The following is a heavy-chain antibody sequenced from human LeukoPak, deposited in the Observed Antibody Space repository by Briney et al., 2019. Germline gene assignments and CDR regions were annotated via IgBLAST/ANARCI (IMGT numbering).Heavy chain of an antibody. V-gene: IGHV1-8*03. Sequence: GASVKVSCKASGYTFTSYDINWVRQATGQGLEWMGWMNPNSGNTGYAQKFQGRVTITRITSISTAYMELRSLRSDDTAVYYCARDHTRGDYYYGSGSLHRLFEYWGQGTLVTVSS. D-gene: IGHD3-10*01. CDR1: GYTFTSYD. CDR3: ARDHTRGDYYYGSGSLHRLFEY. CDR2: MNPNSGNT. J-gene: IGHJ4*02.